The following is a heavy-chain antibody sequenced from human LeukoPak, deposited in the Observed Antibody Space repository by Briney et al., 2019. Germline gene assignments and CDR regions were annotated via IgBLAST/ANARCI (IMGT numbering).Heavy chain of an antibody. Sequence: GGSLRLSCAASGFTFSGYAMTWVRQGPGKGLEWVSIISGNGGSTYYADSVKSRFTISRDNSKNTLYLQMNSLRAEDTAVYYCARDRAVVVPAAISDGGWFDPWGQGTLVTVSS. V-gene: IGHV3-23*01. CDR1: GFTFSGYA. CDR3: ARDRAVVVPAAISDGGWFDP. CDR2: ISGNGGST. J-gene: IGHJ5*02. D-gene: IGHD2-2*02.